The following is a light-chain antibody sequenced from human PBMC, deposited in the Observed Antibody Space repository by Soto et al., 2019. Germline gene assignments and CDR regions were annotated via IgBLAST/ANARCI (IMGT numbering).Light chain of an antibody. J-gene: IGKJ3*01. CDR1: QSVGSGY. V-gene: IGKV3-20*01. CDR2: GAS. Sequence: IVLTQSPGTLSLSPGERATLSCRASQSVGSGYLAWYQQKPGQAPRLLIYGASIRATGIPDRFTGSGSGTPFTLTISRLEPEDFALYYCQQYTTSPFAFGPGTKVDVK. CDR3: QQYTTSPFA.